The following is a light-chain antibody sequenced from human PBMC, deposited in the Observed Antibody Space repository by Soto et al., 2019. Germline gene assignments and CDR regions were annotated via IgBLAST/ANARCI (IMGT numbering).Light chain of an antibody. V-gene: IGKV1-39*01. J-gene: IGKJ1*01. CDR3: QQTYSLPRT. Sequence: DVQMTQSPSSLSASVGDSVTIACGASQTVSKFVNWYQQKPGKVPDLLIYSASTLYSGVPSRFSGSGSGTEFTLTISNLQPEDFATYYCQQTYSLPRTFAQGTKVDI. CDR1: QTVSKF. CDR2: SAS.